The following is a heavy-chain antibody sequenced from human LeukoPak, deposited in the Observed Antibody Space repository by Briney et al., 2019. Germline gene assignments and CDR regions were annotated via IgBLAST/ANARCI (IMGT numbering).Heavy chain of an antibody. CDR2: IYYSGST. V-gene: IGHV4-39*07. CDR3: ARDGDYCTNGVCYDY. Sequence: SETLSLTCTVSGGSISSSSYYWGWIRPPPGKGLEWIGSIYYSGSTNYNPSLKSRVTMSVDTSKNQFSLKLSSVTAADTAVYYCARDGDYCTNGVCYDYWGQGTLVTVSS. CDR1: GGSISSSSYY. J-gene: IGHJ4*02. D-gene: IGHD2-8*01.